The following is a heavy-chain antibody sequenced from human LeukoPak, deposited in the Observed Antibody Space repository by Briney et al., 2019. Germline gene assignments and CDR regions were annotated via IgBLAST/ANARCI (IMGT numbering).Heavy chain of an antibody. J-gene: IGHJ4*02. CDR1: GYTFTGYY. CDR2: INTNTGHP. Sequence: ASVKVSCKASGYTFTGYYMHWVRQAPGQGLEWMGWINTNTGHPVYAPGFTGRFVFSLDTSVSTAYLEISSLKAEDTAMYFCARDLGIKYDSGTYYDYWGQGTLVTVSS. CDR3: ARDLGIKYDSGTYYDY. V-gene: IGHV7-4-1*02. D-gene: IGHD3-10*01.